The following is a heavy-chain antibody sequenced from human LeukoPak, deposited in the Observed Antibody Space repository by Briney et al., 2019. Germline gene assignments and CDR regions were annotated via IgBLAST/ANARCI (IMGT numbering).Heavy chain of an antibody. CDR1: GGSISSYY. CDR3: AAFLLQQINVFDI. V-gene: IGHV4-59*08. D-gene: IGHD1-1*01. CDR2: IFYSGST. J-gene: IGHJ3*02. Sequence: SETLSLTCTVSGGSISSYYWSWIRQPPGKGLEWIGYIFYSGSTNYNPSLKSRVTISVDTSKNQFSLKLSSVTAADTAVYYCAAFLLQQINVFDIWGQGTMVTVSS.